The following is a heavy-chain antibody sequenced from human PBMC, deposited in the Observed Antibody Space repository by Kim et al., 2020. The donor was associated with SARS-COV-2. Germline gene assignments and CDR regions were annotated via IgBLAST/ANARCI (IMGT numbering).Heavy chain of an antibody. CDR1: GFTFSDYY. J-gene: IGHJ4*02. V-gene: IGHV3-11*01. Sequence: GGSLRLSCAASGFTFSDYYMSWIRQAPGKGLEWVSYISSSGSTIYYADSVKGRFTISRDNAKNSLYLQMNSLRAEDTAVYYCAREKYYDILTGYHRSFDYWGQGTLVTVSS. CDR3: AREKYYDILTGYHRSFDY. D-gene: IGHD3-9*01. CDR2: ISSSGSTI.